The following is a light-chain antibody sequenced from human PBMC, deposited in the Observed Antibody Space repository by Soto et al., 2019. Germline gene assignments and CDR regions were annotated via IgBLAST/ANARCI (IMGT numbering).Light chain of an antibody. CDR2: DAS. V-gene: IGKV1-33*01. J-gene: IGKJ4*01. Sequence: DIQMTQSPSSLSASVGDRVTITCQASQDISNYLNWYQQKPGKAPKLLIYDASNLETGVPSRFSGSVSGTDFTFTISGLQPEDPATYSCQQYENPLLTFGGGTKVEIK. CDR3: QQYENPLLT. CDR1: QDISNY.